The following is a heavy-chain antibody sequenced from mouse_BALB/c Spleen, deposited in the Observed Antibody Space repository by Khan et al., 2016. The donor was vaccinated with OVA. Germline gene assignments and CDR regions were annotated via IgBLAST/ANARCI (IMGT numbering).Heavy chain of an antibody. J-gene: IGHJ1*01. CDR3: ARLYYGYGYFDV. CDR2: FYPGSGSI. Sequence: QVRLQQSGAELVKPGASVKLSCKASGYTFTDYIIHWVKQRSGQGLEWIGWFYPGSGSIKYNEKFKDKATLTADKSSSTVYMELSRLTSEDSAVYFCARLYYGYGYFDVWGAGTTVTVSS. CDR1: GYTFTDYI. D-gene: IGHD1-1*01. V-gene: IGHV1-62-2*01.